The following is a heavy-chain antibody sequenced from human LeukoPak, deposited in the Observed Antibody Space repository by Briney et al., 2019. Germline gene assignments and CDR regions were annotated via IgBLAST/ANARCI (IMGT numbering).Heavy chain of an antibody. CDR1: GYSFTSYW. Sequence: GESLKISCKGSGYSFTSYWIAWVRQMPGKGLEGMGIIYPGDSDTRYSPSFQGQVTISADKSVSTAYLQWSSLKASDTAMYYCARFHRFGELFSDYWGQGNLVTVSS. CDR2: IYPGDSDT. D-gene: IGHD3-10*01. V-gene: IGHV5-51*01. J-gene: IGHJ4*02. CDR3: ARFHRFGELFSDY.